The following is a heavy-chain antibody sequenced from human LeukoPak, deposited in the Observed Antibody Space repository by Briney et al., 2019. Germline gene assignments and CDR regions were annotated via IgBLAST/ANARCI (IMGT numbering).Heavy chain of an antibody. J-gene: IGHJ4*02. CDR3: AKRTGLGY. CDR2: VFYTGST. V-gene: IGHV4-39*01. CDR1: GGSIGSSSYY. Sequence: PSETLSLTCTVSGGSIGSSSYYWGWIRQPPGKGLEWIGSVFYTGSTSYNSSLKSRVTISVDTSKNQFSLKLNSVTAADTAVYYCAKRTGLGYWGQGILVTVTS. D-gene: IGHD1-1*01.